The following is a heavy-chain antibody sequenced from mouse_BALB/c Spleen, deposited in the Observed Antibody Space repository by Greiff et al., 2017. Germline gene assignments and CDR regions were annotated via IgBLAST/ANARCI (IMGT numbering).Heavy chain of an antibody. CDR1: GFTFSSYG. V-gene: IGHV5-6*01. CDR3: ARHAYYGNHGAMDY. CDR2: ISSGGSYT. J-gene: IGHJ4*01. Sequence: EVQRVESGGDLVKPGGSLKLSCAASGFTFSSYGMSWVRQTPDKRLEWVATISSGGSYTYYPDSVKGRFTISRDNAKNTLYLQMSSLKSEDTAMYYCARHAYYGNHGAMDYWGQGTSVTVSS. D-gene: IGHD2-10*01.